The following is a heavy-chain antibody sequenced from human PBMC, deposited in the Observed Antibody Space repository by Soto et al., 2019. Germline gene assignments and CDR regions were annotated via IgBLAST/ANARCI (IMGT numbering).Heavy chain of an antibody. Sequence: ASVKVSCKASGYTFTSYYMHWVRQAPGQGLEWMGIINPSGGSTSYAQKFQGRVTMTRDTSTSTVYMELSSLRSEDTTVYYCARDPQCIAAAGSQGWFDPWGQGTLVTVSS. CDR3: ARDPQCIAAAGSQGWFDP. CDR2: INPSGGST. D-gene: IGHD6-13*01. CDR1: GYTFTSYY. V-gene: IGHV1-46*01. J-gene: IGHJ5*02.